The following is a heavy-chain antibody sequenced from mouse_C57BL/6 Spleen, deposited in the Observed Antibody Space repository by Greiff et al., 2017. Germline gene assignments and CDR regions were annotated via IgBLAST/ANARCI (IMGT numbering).Heavy chain of an antibody. Sequence: EVKLVESGGGLVQPKGSLKLSCAASGFTFNTYAMHWVRQAPGKGLEWVARIRSKSSNYATYYADSVKDRFTISRDDSQSMLYLQMNNLKTEDTAMYYCVRDGIDCFAYWGQGTLVNVSA. D-gene: IGHD2-4*01. CDR1: GFTFNTYA. CDR2: IRSKSSNYAT. CDR3: VRDGIDCFAY. V-gene: IGHV10-3*01. J-gene: IGHJ3*01.